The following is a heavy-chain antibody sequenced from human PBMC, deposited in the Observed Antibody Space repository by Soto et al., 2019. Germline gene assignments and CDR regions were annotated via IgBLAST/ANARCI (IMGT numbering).Heavy chain of an antibody. CDR1: RFTFSSYA. J-gene: IGHJ4*02. CDR3: AKNSENFGDSKYDY. CDR2: ISGNGGNT. D-gene: IGHD4-17*01. Sequence: GGSLSLSCAASRFTFSSYAMSWVRQAPGKGLEWVSSISGNGGNTYYADSVKGRFTISRDNSKNMLYLQMNSLRAEDTAVYYCAKNSENFGDSKYDYWGQGTLVTVSS. V-gene: IGHV3-23*01.